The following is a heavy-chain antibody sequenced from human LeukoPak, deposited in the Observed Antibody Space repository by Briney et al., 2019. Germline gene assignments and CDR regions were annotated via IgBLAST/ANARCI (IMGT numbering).Heavy chain of an antibody. CDR3: ARTMGTSTSSTLDY. V-gene: IGHV5-51*01. Sequence: GESLKISCKGSGYSFTTYWIAWVRQMPGKGLEWMGIIYPGDSDTRYSPSFQGQVTIPADKSITTAYLQWSSLKASDTAIYYCARTMGTSTSSTLDYWGQGTLVTVSS. CDR1: GYSFTTYW. D-gene: IGHD2-2*01. J-gene: IGHJ4*02. CDR2: IYPGDSDT.